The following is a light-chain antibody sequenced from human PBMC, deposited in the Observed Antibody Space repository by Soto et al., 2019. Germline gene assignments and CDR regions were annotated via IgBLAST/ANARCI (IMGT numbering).Light chain of an antibody. V-gene: IGLV2-8*01. CDR3: SSSTGSNTLV. Sequence: QSVLTQPPSASGSPGQSVTISCTGTSSDVGGYNYVSWYQQHPDKAPKLMIYEVNKRPSGVPGRFSGSKSGNTASLTVSGLQAEEEADYYCSSSTGSNTLVFGGGTKLTVL. J-gene: IGLJ2*01. CDR1: SSDVGGYNY. CDR2: EVN.